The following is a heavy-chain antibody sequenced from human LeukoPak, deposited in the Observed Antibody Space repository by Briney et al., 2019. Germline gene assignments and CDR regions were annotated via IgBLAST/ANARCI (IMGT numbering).Heavy chain of an antibody. V-gene: IGHV3-53*01. CDR1: GFTFSSYG. CDR2: IYSGGST. D-gene: IGHD4-17*01. Sequence: GGSLRLSCAASGFTFSSYGMHWVRQAPGKGLEWVSVIYSGGSTYYADSVKGRFTISRDNSKNTLYLQMNSLRAEDTAVYYCARVQYGDFDYWGQGTLVTVSS. J-gene: IGHJ4*02. CDR3: ARVQYGDFDY.